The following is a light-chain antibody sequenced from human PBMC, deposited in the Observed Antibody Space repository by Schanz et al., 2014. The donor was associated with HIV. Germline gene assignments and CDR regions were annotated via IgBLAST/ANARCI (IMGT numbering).Light chain of an antibody. CDR3: QQLNSFPYT. J-gene: IGKJ2*01. CDR2: AAS. Sequence: IRITQSPSSLSASKGDRVTVTCRTSQGISTYLAWYQQKPGKAPKVLIYAASSLERGVPSRFSGSGSGTDFTLTINGLQPDDFATYYCQQLNSFPYTFGQGTMLEI. V-gene: IGKV1-8*01. CDR1: QGISTY.